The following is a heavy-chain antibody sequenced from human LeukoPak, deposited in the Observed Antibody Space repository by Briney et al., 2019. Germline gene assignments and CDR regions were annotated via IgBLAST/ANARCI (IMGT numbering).Heavy chain of an antibody. CDR1: GFTFSSYS. Sequence: GGSLRLSCAASGFTFSSYSMNWVRQAPGKGLEWVSSISSSSSCVYYADSVKGRFTISRDNAKNSLYLQMNSLRAEDTAVYYCARGGYSGGFDFDYWGQGTLVTVSS. J-gene: IGHJ4*02. CDR3: ARGGYSGGFDFDY. D-gene: IGHD1-26*01. V-gene: IGHV3-21*01. CDR2: ISSSSSCV.